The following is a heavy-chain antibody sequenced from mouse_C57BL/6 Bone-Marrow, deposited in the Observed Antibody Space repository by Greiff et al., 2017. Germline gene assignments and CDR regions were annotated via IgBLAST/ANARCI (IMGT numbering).Heavy chain of an antibody. J-gene: IGHJ3*01. CDR3: TRIAY. CDR1: GFNIKDDY. CDR2: IDPENGDT. Sequence: EVKLMESGAELVRPGASVKLSCTASGFNIKDDYMHWVKQRPEQGLEWIGWIDPENGDTEYASKFQGKATITVDTSSHTAYLQLSSLTAEDTAVYYCTRIAYWGQGTLVTVSA. V-gene: IGHV14-4*01.